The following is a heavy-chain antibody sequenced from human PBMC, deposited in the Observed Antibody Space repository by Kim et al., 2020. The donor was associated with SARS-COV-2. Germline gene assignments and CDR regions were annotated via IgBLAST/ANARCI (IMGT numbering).Heavy chain of an antibody. Sequence: GGSLRLSCAASGFTFSNAWMSWVRQAPGKGLEWVGRIKSKTDGGTTDYAAPVKGRFTISRDDSKNTLYLQMNSLKTEDTAVYYCTTGGDSSGYYWYFDLWGRGTLVTVSS. J-gene: IGHJ2*01. CDR2: IKSKTDGGTT. CDR1: GFTFSNAW. D-gene: IGHD3-22*01. CDR3: TTGGDSSGYYWYFDL. V-gene: IGHV3-15*01.